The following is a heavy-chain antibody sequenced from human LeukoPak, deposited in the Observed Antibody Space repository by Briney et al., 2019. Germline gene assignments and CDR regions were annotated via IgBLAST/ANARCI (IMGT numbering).Heavy chain of an antibody. CDR3: ASTGYSSR. D-gene: IGHD6-19*01. J-gene: IGHJ4*02. Sequence: PGGSLRLSCAASGFTVSSNYMSWVRQAPGKGLEWVAVISYDGSNKYYADSVKGRFTISRDNSKNTLYLQMNSLRAEDTAVYYCASTGYSSRWGQGTLVTVSS. V-gene: IGHV3-30-3*01. CDR1: GFTVSSNY. CDR2: ISYDGSNK.